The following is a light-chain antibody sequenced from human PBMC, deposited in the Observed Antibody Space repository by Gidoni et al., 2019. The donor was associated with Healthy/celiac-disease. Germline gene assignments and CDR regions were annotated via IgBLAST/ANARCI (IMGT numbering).Light chain of an antibody. CDR2: DAS. V-gene: IGKV1-5*01. Sequence: IQMTQSPSTLSASVGDRVTITCRASQSISSWLAWYQQKPGKAPKLLIYDASSLESGVPSRFSGSGSGTEFTLTISSLQPDDFATYYCQQYNSYWTFGQXTKVEIK. J-gene: IGKJ1*01. CDR3: QQYNSYWT. CDR1: QSISSW.